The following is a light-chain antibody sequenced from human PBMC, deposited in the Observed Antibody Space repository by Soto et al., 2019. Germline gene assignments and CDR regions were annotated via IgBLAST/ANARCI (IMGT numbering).Light chain of an antibody. CDR2: AAS. CDR3: QKYNNATRT. J-gene: IGKJ1*01. CDR1: QGISNY. Sequence: GDTVTITCRASQGISNYLAWYQQKPGQVPNLLIYAASTLQSGVPSRFSGSGSGTDFTLTISSLRPEDVATYYCQKYNNATRTFGQGTKVDI. V-gene: IGKV1-27*01.